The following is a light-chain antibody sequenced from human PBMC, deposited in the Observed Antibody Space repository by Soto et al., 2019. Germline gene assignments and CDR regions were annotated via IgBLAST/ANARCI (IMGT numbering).Light chain of an antibody. CDR2: GAA. Sequence: EIVLTQSPGTLSLSPGERATLFCRASQSVSSYLAWYQQKPGQAPRLLIYGAASRATCIPDRFSGSGSGTDFTLNISRLESEDFSVYYCQQYGSPSRTFGQGTKVE. CDR3: QQYGSPSRT. V-gene: IGKV3-20*01. J-gene: IGKJ1*01. CDR1: QSVSSY.